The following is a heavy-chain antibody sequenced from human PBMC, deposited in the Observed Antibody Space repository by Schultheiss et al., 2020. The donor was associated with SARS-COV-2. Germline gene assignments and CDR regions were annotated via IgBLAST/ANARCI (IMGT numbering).Heavy chain of an antibody. CDR1: GFTFSNAW. V-gene: IGHV3-15*07. Sequence: GGSLRLSCAASGFTFSNAWMNWVRQAPGKGLEWVGRNKSKTDGGTTDYAAPVKGRFTISRDDSKNTLYLQMNSLRAEDTAVYYCAKEKMAVVAAFDYWGQGTLVTVSS. CDR2: NKSKTDGGTT. D-gene: IGHD2-15*01. J-gene: IGHJ4*02. CDR3: AKEKMAVVAAFDY.